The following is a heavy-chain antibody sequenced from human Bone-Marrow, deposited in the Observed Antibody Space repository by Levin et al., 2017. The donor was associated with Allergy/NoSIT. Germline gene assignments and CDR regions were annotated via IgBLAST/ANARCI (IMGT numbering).Heavy chain of an antibody. V-gene: IGHV1-46*01. Sequence: ASVKVSCKASGYTFTKYYMHWVRQAPGQGLEWMGIINPSGDYTGYAQTFQGRLTMTRDTPTSTVYMELSSLRSEDTAVYYCARDPTYCSGGSCYFFDDWGQGTLVAVSS. CDR2: INPSGDYT. D-gene: IGHD2-15*01. CDR3: ARDPTYCSGGSCYFFDD. CDR1: GYTFTKYY. J-gene: IGHJ4*02.